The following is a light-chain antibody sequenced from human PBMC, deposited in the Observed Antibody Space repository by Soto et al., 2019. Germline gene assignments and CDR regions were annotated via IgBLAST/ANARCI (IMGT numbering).Light chain of an antibody. J-gene: IGKJ4*01. CDR1: QGISRS. CDR3: QQVDSYPLA. Sequence: DIQLTQSPSFLSASVGDRIIIACRANQGISRSLVWYQHKPGKAPKLLIYGASTLQTGVPSRFSGRGSGTEFTLTISSLQPEDFASYYCQQVDSYPLAFGGGTKVEIK. V-gene: IGKV1-9*01. CDR2: GAS.